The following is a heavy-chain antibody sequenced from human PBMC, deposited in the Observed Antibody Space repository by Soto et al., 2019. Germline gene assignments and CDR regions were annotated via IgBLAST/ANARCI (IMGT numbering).Heavy chain of an antibody. CDR3: ARREGLATISYYFDF. Sequence: QLQLQESGPGLVKPSETLSLTCSVSYDSINSDTSYWGWIRQPPGKGLEWIGSIYYRGNAYYNPSLQTRVTISLDNSRSPFSLKLNSVTAADSAVYFCARREGLATISYYFDFWGPGALVTVSS. CDR1: YDSINSDTSY. V-gene: IGHV4-39*01. CDR2: IYYRGNA. J-gene: IGHJ4*02. D-gene: IGHD3-9*01.